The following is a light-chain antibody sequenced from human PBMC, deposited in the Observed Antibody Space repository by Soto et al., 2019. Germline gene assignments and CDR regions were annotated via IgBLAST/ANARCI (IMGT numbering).Light chain of an antibody. V-gene: IGLV1-44*01. CDR2: GND. CDR3: AAWDDNLNGYV. CDR1: GSNIGSNT. Sequence: QSVLTQPPSASGTPGQRVTISCSGSGSNIGSNTVSWYQQVPGMAPKLLIYGNDQRPSGVPERFSGSKSGTSASLAVSGLQSEDEGDCYCAAWDDNLNGYVFGTGTKVTVL. J-gene: IGLJ1*01.